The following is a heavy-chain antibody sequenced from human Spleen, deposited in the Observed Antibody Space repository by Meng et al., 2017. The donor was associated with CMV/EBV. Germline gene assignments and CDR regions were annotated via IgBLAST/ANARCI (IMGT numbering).Heavy chain of an antibody. CDR3: ARSDLQKASIDPPHGWVEGVDFYFYGLDV. V-gene: IGHV3-7*01. CDR2: IKYDGSEK. Sequence: GGSLRLSCAASGFTFSKYMMTWVRQAPGKGLEWVANIKYDGSEKYYVDSVKGRFTISRVNAKNSLFLHMSSLRVEDTAVYYCARSDLQKASIDPPHGWVEGVDFYFYGLDVWGQGTTVTVSS. J-gene: IGHJ6*02. CDR1: GFTFSKYM. D-gene: IGHD1-26*01.